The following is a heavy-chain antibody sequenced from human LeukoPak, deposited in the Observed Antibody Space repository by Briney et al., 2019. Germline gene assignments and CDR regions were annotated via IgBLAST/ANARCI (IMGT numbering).Heavy chain of an antibody. D-gene: IGHD5-12*01. V-gene: IGHV5-51*01. CDR1: GYSFTSYW. Sequence: GESLKISCKGSGYSFTSYWIGWVRQTPGKGLEWMGIIYPGDSDTRYSPSFQGQVTISADKSISTAYLQWSSLKASDTAMYYCARGSDGGYDRARGYYMDVWGKGTTVTISS. CDR2: IYPGDSDT. CDR3: ARGSDGGYDRARGYYMDV. J-gene: IGHJ6*03.